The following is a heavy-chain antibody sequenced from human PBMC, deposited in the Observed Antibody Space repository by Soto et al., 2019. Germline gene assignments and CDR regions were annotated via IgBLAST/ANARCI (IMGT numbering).Heavy chain of an antibody. V-gene: IGHV1-69*06. CDR1: GGTFSSYA. Sequence: SVKVSCKASGGTFSSYAISWVRQAPGQGLEWMGGIIPIFGTANYAQKFQGRVTITADKSTSTAYMELSSLRSEDTAVYYCASTSPLLRYFDCYAFDIWGQGTMVTVSS. D-gene: IGHD3-9*01. CDR3: ASTSPLLRYFDCYAFDI. J-gene: IGHJ3*02. CDR2: IIPIFGTA.